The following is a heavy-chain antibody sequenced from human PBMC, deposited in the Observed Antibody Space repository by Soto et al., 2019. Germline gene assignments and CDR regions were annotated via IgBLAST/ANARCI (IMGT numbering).Heavy chain of an antibody. Sequence: SETLSLTCTVSGGSISSSSYYWGWIRQPPGKGLEWIGSIYYSGSTYYNPSLKSRVTISVDTSKNQFSLKLSSVTAADTAVYYCARHFECSSTSCYVFDYWGQGTLVTVSS. CDR1: GGSISSSSYY. CDR2: IYYSGST. V-gene: IGHV4-39*01. CDR3: ARHFECSSTSCYVFDY. J-gene: IGHJ4*02. D-gene: IGHD2-2*01.